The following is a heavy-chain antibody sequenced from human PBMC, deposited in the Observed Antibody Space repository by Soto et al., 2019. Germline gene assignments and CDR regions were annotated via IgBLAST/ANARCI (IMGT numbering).Heavy chain of an antibody. CDR2: ISYDGSNK. D-gene: IGHD3-10*01. CDR3: AKDRDPLYYYGMDV. J-gene: IGHJ6*02. V-gene: IGHV3-30*18. Sequence: GGSLRLSCAASGFTFSSYGMHWVRQAPGKGLEWVAVISYDGSNKYYADSVKGRFTISRDNSKNTLYLQMNSLRAEDTAVYYCAKDRDPLYYYGMDVWGQGTTVTVSS. CDR1: GFTFSSYG.